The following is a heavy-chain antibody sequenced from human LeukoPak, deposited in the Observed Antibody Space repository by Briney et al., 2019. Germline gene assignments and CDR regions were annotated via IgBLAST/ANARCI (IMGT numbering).Heavy chain of an antibody. CDR1: GYNFPAYF. D-gene: IGHD3-10*01. V-gene: IGHV1-2*06. Sequence: ASVKVSCKAAGYNFPAYFVHWVRQAPGQGLEWMGRINPNGGDTNYAQKFQGRVTMASDTSISTAYMELSSLISDDTAVYYCARESLLWFGEDDYWGQGTLVTVSS. J-gene: IGHJ4*02. CDR2: INPNGGDT. CDR3: ARESLLWFGEDDY.